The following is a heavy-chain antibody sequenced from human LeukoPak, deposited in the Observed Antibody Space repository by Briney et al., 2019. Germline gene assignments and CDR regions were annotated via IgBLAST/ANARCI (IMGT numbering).Heavy chain of an antibody. D-gene: IGHD3-9*01. CDR3: ARVLRYLADDY. CDR2: INSDGSIT. J-gene: IGHJ4*02. V-gene: IGHV3-74*01. Sequence: GGSLRLSCAASGFTFSNYWMHWVRQAPGKGLVWVSRINSDGSITSYADSVKGRFTISRDNAKNTLYLQMNSLRAEDTAVYYWARVLRYLADDYWGQGTLVTVSS. CDR1: GFTFSNYW.